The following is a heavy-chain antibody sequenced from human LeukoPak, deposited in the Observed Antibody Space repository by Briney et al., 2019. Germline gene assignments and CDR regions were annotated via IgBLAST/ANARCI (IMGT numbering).Heavy chain of an antibody. Sequence: SETLSLTCAVSGGSISSSNWWSWVRQPPGKGLEWIGEIYHSGSTNYNPSLKSRVTISVDRSKNQFSLKLSSVTAADTAVYYCARYCSSTSCYTGASAFDIWGQGTMVTVSS. J-gene: IGHJ3*02. CDR1: GGSISSSNW. CDR2: IYHSGST. D-gene: IGHD2-2*02. V-gene: IGHV4-4*02. CDR3: ARYCSSTSCYTGASAFDI.